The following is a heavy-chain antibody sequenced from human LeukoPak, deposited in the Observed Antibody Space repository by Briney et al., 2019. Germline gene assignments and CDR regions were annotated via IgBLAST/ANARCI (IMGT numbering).Heavy chain of an antibody. Sequence: SETLSLTCAVSGDSISTTRYHWGWIRQPPGKGLEWMASIFYTGSTYYNSSLKRRVTISVDTSKNQFSLNLTSVTAADTAVYYCARHLMSVIDPWGQGTLVTVSS. V-gene: IGHV4-39*01. CDR1: GDSISTTRYH. CDR3: ARHLMSVIDP. J-gene: IGHJ5*02. CDR2: IFYTGST. D-gene: IGHD2-8*01.